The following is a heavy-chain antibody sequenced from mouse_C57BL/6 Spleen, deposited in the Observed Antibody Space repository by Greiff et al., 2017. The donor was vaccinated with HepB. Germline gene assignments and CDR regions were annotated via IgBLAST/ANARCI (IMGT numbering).Heavy chain of an antibody. CDR3: TRRYYGSQYYFDY. Sequence: EVQLQQSGTVLARPGASVKMSCKTSGYTFTSYWMHWVKQRPGQGLEWIGAIYPGNSDTSYNQKFKGKAKLTAVTSASTAYMELSSLTNEDSAVYYCTRRYYGSQYYFDYWGQGTTLTVSS. CDR2: IYPGNSDT. V-gene: IGHV1-5*01. CDR1: GYTFTSYW. D-gene: IGHD1-1*01. J-gene: IGHJ2*01.